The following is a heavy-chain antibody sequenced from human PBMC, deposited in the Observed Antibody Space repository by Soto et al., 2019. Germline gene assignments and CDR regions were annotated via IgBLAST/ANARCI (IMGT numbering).Heavy chain of an antibody. D-gene: IGHD4-4*01. CDR1: GYTFTSYD. CDR3: ARGGYSNYGGPPYYYYMDV. Sequence: QVQLVQSGAEVKKPGASVKVSCKASGYTFTSYDINWVRQATGQGLEWMGWMNPNSGNTGYAQKFQGRVTMTRNTSISTAYMELSSLRSEDTAVYYCARGGYSNYGGPPYYYYMDVWGKGTPVTVSS. CDR2: MNPNSGNT. J-gene: IGHJ6*03. V-gene: IGHV1-8*01.